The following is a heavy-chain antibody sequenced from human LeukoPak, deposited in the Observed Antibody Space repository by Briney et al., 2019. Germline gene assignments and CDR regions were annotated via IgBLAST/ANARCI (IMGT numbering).Heavy chain of an antibody. Sequence: GGSLRVSCAASGFTFTAYLMSWVRQAPGKGLEWVANIKQDGSEKYYVDSVKGRFTISRDNAKNSLYLQMNSLRAEDTAVYYCAKDPYGDYVRYFDYWGQGTLVTVSS. D-gene: IGHD4-17*01. V-gene: IGHV3-7*03. CDR3: AKDPYGDYVRYFDY. CDR1: GFTFTAYL. CDR2: IKQDGSEK. J-gene: IGHJ4*02.